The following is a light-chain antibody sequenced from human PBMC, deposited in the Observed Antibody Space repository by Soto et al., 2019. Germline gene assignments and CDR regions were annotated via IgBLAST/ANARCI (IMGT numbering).Light chain of an antibody. CDR1: QSVYSDY. V-gene: IGKV3-20*01. Sequence: EIVLTQSPGTLSLSPGERATLSCRASQSVYSDYLAWYQQKPGQAPRLLIYDASSRATGIPDRFSGSGSGTDFTLNISRLEPEDFAVYYCQQYCRSPRTFGQGTKLEIK. J-gene: IGKJ1*01. CDR2: DAS. CDR3: QQYCRSPRT.